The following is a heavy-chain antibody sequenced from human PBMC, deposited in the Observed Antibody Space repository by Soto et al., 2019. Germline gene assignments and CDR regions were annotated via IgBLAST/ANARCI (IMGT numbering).Heavy chain of an antibody. CDR1: GFTFSNYW. CDR3: VRYFDWS. CDR2: IKQDGSEK. J-gene: IGHJ4*02. D-gene: IGHD3-9*01. Sequence: EVQLVESGGGLVQPGGSLRLSCAASGFTFSNYWMSWVRQAPGKGLEWVANIKQDGSEKYYVDSVKGRFTISRDNAKNSLYLQMNPLRAEDTAVYYCVRYFDWSWGQGTLVTVSS. V-gene: IGHV3-7*02.